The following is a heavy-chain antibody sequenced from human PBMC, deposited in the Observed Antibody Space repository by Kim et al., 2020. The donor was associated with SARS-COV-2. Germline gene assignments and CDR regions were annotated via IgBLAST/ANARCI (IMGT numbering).Heavy chain of an antibody. CDR1: GFTFSDYP. CDR3: IRMPGTSLACWVAFVV. V-gene: IGHV3-73*01. D-gene: IGHD1-1*01. CDR2: ISRRLNSYAT. J-gene: IGHJ3*01. Sequence: GGSLRLSCAASGFTFSDYPMHYVLQASGKGPEWVGRISRRLNSYATGSGASVTGRVTISRDDAKNTAYLPLNSLKIEATATYHCIRMPGTSLACWVAFVV.